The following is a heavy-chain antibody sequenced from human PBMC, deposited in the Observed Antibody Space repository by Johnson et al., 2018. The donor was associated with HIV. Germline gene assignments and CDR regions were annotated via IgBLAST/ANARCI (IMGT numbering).Heavy chain of an antibody. J-gene: IGHJ3*01. CDR3: AKDGYRAALDV. Sequence: MLLVESGGGLVQPGGSLRLSCAASGFIVSDHHMHWVRQPTGKSLEWVSVILPGGDTSYVDSVKGRFTISRDNSKNTLYLQMSSLRPEDTAVHYCAKDGYRAALDVWGQGTMVTVST. CDR2: ILPGGDT. D-gene: IGHD5-24*01. CDR1: GFIVSDHH. V-gene: IGHV3-13*01.